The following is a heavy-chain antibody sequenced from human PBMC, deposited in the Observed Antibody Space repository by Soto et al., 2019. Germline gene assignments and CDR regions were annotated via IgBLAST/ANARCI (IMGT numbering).Heavy chain of an antibody. J-gene: IGHJ1*01. CDR2: IKQDGSEK. D-gene: IGHD2-21*02. CDR1: GFTFSSYW. CDR3: ARGPYCGGDCYHAEYFQH. Sequence: GGSLRLSCAASGFTFSSYWMSWVRQAPGKGLEWVANIKQDGSEKYYVDSVKGRFTISRDNAKNSLYLQMNSLRAEDTAVYYCARGPYCGGDCYHAEYFQHWGQGTLVTVSS. V-gene: IGHV3-7*01.